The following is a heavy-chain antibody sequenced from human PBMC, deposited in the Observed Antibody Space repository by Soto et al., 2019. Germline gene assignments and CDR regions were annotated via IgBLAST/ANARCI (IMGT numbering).Heavy chain of an antibody. CDR3: ARAEVATTYFDF. Sequence: QVQLVQSGAEAKKPGSSVKVSCKASGGTFSTYSIDWVRQAPGQGLEWMGGIIPAFGSPNYAQRFQGRVTITADESTSTAYMELSSLRSDDTAVYYCARAEVATTYFDFWGHGPLVTVSS. V-gene: IGHV1-69*01. D-gene: IGHD5-12*01. CDR1: GGTFSTYS. CDR2: IIPAFGSP. J-gene: IGHJ4*01.